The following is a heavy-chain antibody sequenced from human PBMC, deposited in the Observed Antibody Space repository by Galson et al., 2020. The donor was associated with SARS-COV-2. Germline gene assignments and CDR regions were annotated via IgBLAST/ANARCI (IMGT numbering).Heavy chain of an antibody. D-gene: IGHD3-22*01. CDR2: ISSSGSTI. J-gene: IGHJ3*02. CDR1: GFTFSSYE. V-gene: IGHV3-48*03. CDR3: ARDQRGYYDSSGYYVMGAFDI. Sequence: GESLKISCAASGFTFSSYEMNWVRQAPGKGLEWVSYISSSGSTIYYADSVKGRFTISRDNAKNSLYLQMNSLRAEDTAVYYCARDQRGYYDSSGYYVMGAFDIWGQGTMVTVSS.